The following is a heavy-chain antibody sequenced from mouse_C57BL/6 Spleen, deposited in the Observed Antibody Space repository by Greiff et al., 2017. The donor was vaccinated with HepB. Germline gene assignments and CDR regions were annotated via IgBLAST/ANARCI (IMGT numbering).Heavy chain of an antibody. CDR3: ARHGPSYDFDGGPFAY. CDR2: ISGGGGNT. D-gene: IGHD2-4*01. CDR1: GFSFCSYT. Sequence: EVKLVESAGGLVKPGGSLKLRCAACGFSFCSYTMSWVRQTPEKRLEWVATISGGGGNTYYPDSVKGRFTISRDNAKNTLYLQMSSLRSEDTSLYYCARHGPSYDFDGGPFAYWGQGTLVTVSA. J-gene: IGHJ3*01. V-gene: IGHV5-9*01.